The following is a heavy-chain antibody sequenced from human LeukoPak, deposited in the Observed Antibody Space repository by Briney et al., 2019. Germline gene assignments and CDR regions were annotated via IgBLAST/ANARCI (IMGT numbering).Heavy chain of an antibody. CDR2: IYYSGST. J-gene: IGHJ4*02. Sequence: SETLSLTCTVSGGSISSSSYYWGWIRQPPGKGLEWIGSIYYSGSTYYNPSLKSRVTISVDTSKNQFSLKLSSVTAADTAVYYCAREEDTAMAIYFDYWGQGTLVTVSS. V-gene: IGHV4-39*07. D-gene: IGHD5-18*01. CDR3: AREEDTAMAIYFDY. CDR1: GGSISSSSYY.